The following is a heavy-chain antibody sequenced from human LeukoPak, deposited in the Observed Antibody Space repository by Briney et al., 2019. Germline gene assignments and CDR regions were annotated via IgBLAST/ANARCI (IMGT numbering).Heavy chain of an antibody. Sequence: GGSLRLSCAASGFTFSSYSMSGVRQAPGKGLGWVANIKQDGSKKYYVDSVKGRFTISRDNAKNSLYLQMTGLRAEDTAVCCCERDVLYYYGSGSYYNVFYNYYGMDVWGQGTTVTVSS. J-gene: IGHJ6*02. CDR1: GFTFSSYS. V-gene: IGHV3-7*01. CDR2: IKQDGSKK. D-gene: IGHD3-10*01. CDR3: ERDVLYYYGSGSYYNVFYNYYGMDV.